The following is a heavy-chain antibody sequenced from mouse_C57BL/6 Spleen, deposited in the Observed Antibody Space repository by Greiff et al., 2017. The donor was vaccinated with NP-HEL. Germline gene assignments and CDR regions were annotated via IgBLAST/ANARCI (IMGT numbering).Heavy chain of an antibody. CDR2: IYPSDSET. D-gene: IGHD2-1*01. CDR3: ARGGNYVDAMDY. J-gene: IGHJ4*01. CDR1: GYTFTSYW. Sequence: QVQLQQPGAELVRPGSSVKLSCKASGYTFTSYWMDWVKQRPGQGLEWIGNIYPSDSETHCNQKFKDKATLTVDKSSSTAYMQLSSLTSEDSAVYYCARGGNYVDAMDYWGQGTSVTVSS. V-gene: IGHV1-61*01.